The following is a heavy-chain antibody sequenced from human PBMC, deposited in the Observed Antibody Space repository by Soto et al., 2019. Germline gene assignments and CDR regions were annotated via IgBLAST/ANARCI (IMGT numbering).Heavy chain of an antibody. Sequence: QVQLVQSGAEVKRPGSSVNVSCNASGGTFSSYAISWVRQAHGHGLAWIGGIVPTFGSADYAHTFQGSVTITADESTNTANRELSSLTSDDTALYYCARDTGPVFDCSGYYQRGLISWGQGTLVTVSS. CDR2: IVPTFGSA. CDR1: GGTFSSYA. D-gene: IGHD3-22*01. J-gene: IGHJ4*02. CDR3: ARDTGPVFDCSGYYQRGLIS. V-gene: IGHV1-69*01.